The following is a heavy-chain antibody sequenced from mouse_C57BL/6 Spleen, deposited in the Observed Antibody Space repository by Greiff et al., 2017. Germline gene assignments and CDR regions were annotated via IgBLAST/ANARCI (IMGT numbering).Heavy chain of an antibody. CDR2: LDPEDGDT. CDR3: TGDRGDY. CDR1: GFNINDYY. J-gene: IGHJ4*01. V-gene: IGHV14-1*01. Sequence: EVQLMESGAELVRPGASVKLSCTASGFNINDYYMHWVKQRPEPGLEWIGRLDPEDGDTEYAPQFPGQATMTADTSSNTAYLQLSSLASEDTAVYYCTGDRGDYWGQVTSVTVVS.